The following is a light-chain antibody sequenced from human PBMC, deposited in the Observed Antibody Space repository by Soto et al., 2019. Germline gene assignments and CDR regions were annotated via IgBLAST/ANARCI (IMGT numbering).Light chain of an antibody. CDR2: DTS. CDR1: QSVSSSY. CDR3: QQYDSSPWT. J-gene: IGKJ1*01. V-gene: IGKV3-20*01. Sequence: SVLPLSPGTLSLSPGERATLSCRASQSVSSSYLAWYQQTPGQAPRLLVYDTSYRATGVPDRFSGSGSGTDFTLTISRLEPEDSAVYYCQQYDSSPWTFGQGTKVDIK.